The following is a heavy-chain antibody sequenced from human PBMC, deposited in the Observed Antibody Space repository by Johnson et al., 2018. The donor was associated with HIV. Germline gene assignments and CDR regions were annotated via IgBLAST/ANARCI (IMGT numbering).Heavy chain of an antibody. CDR2: ISGSGGST. CDR3: ARVAFGSSYLDVFDI. J-gene: IGHJ3*02. Sequence: EVQLVESGGGLIQPGGSLRLSCAASGFTVSSNYMSWVRQAPGKGLEWVSVISGSGGSTYYADSVKGRFTISRDNSKNTLYLQMNSLRAEDTAVYYCARVAFGSSYLDVFDIWSQGTMVTVSS. CDR1: GFTVSSNY. D-gene: IGHD3-16*01. V-gene: IGHV3-53*01.